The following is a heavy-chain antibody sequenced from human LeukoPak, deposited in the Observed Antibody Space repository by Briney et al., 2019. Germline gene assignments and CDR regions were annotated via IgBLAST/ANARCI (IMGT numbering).Heavy chain of an antibody. CDR1: GFSFSSYW. J-gene: IGHJ4*02. V-gene: IGHV3-7*04. Sequence: GGSLRLSCAASGFSFSSYWMSWVRQAPGKGLEWVANIKQDGSEKYYVDSVKGRFTISRDNANNSLYLEMNSLRVEDTAVYYCARDHTVGATNLDDWGQGTLVTVSS. CDR2: IKQDGSEK. D-gene: IGHD1-26*01. CDR3: ARDHTVGATNLDD.